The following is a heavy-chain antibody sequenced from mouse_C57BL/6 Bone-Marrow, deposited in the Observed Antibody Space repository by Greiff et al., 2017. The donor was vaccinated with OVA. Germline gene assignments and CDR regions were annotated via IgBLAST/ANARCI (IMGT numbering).Heavy chain of an antibody. CDR1: GYTFTSYW. J-gene: IGHJ2*01. D-gene: IGHD1-1*01. V-gene: IGHV1-52*01. Sequence: QVQLQQPGAELVRPGSSVKLSCKASGYTFTSYWMHWVKQRPIQGLEWIGNIDPSDSETHYNQKFKDKATLTVDKSSSTAYMQLSSLTSEDSAVYYCARGIIYYYGSSYVYFDYWGQGTTLTVSS. CDR3: ARGIIYYYGSSYVYFDY. CDR2: IDPSDSET.